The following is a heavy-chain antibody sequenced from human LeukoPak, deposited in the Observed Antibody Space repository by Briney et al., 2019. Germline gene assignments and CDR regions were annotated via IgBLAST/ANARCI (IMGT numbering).Heavy chain of an antibody. Sequence: PGGSLRLSCAASGFTFSSYSMNWVRQAPGKGLERVSSISSSSSYIYYADSVKGRFTISRDNAKNSLYLQMNSLRAEDTAVYYCARDKSQSLAFYFFDYWGQGTLVTVSS. CDR2: ISSSSSYI. CDR3: ARDKSQSLAFYFFDY. J-gene: IGHJ4*02. CDR1: GFTFSSYS. D-gene: IGHD3-3*02. V-gene: IGHV3-21*01.